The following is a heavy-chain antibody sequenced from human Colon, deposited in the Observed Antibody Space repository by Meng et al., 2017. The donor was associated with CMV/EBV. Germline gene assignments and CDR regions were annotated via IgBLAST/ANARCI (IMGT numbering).Heavy chain of an antibody. V-gene: IGHV1-69*01. CDR3: AREPHRYSEGHYWFDP. J-gene: IGHJ5*02. Sequence: GGTFTSYAVSWVRQGPGQGLEWRGGVIDHSQTTYYAQRCQGRSKIRSEESTNTAYLELTGLQFNDTATYYCAREPHRYSEGHYWFDPWSQETLVTVSS. D-gene: IGHD1-1*01. CDR1: GGTFTSYA. CDR2: VIDHSQTT.